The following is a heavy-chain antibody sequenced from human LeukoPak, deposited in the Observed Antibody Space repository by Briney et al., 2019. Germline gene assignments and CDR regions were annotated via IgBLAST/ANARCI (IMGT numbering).Heavy chain of an antibody. V-gene: IGHV3-7*01. Sequence: QPGGSLRLSCAASGFSFSNYWMSWVRQAPGKGLEWVANIKQDGGEKYYVESVKGRFTISRDNAKNTLYLQMNSLRAEDTAVYYCARDCGGSCYSGVWARGNWFDPWGQGTLVTVSS. CDR2: IKQDGGEK. CDR3: ARDCGGSCYSGVWARGNWFDP. CDR1: GFSFSNYW. D-gene: IGHD2-15*01. J-gene: IGHJ5*02.